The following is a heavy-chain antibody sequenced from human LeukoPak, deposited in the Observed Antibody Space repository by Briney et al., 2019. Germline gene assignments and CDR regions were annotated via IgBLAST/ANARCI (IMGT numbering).Heavy chain of an antibody. V-gene: IGHV3-11*01. CDR2: ISSSGSTI. CDR1: GFTFSDYY. Sequence: GGSLRLSCAASGFTFSDYYMSWIRQAPGKGLEWVSYISSSGSTIYYADSVKGRFTISRDNAKNSLYLQMNSLRAEDTAVYYCARGPRIAAAGNYYYYGMDVWGQGTTVTVSS. D-gene: IGHD6-13*01. CDR3: ARGPRIAAAGNYYYYGMDV. J-gene: IGHJ6*02.